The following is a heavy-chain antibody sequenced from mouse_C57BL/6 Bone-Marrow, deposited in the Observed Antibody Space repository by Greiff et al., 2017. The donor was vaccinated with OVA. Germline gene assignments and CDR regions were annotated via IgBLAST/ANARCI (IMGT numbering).Heavy chain of an antibody. CDR1: GFTFSSYA. CDR2: ISDGGSYT. D-gene: IGHD1-1*01. V-gene: IGHV5-4*01. J-gene: IGHJ3*01. Sequence: EVKLMESGGGLVKPGGSLKLSCAASGFTFSSYAMSWVRQTPEKRLEWVATISDGGSYTYYPDNVKGRFTISRDNAKNNLYLQMSHLKSEDTAMYYCARDYYGSSYTFFAYWGQGTLVTVSA. CDR3: ARDYYGSSYTFFAY.